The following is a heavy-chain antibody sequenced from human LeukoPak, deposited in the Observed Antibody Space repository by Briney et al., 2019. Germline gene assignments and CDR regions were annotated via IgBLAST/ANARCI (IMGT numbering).Heavy chain of an antibody. D-gene: IGHD3-16*01. CDR3: AREKIGTGTVLGKDYYYMDV. CDR1: GDSISSYY. V-gene: IGHV4-59*12. Sequence: PSETLSLTCTVSGDSISSYYWSWIRQPPGKGLEWIGYIYYSGSTNYNPSLKSRVTISVGTSKNQFSLKLSSVTAADTAMYYCAREKIGTGTVLGKDYYYMDVWGKGTTVTVSS. J-gene: IGHJ6*03. CDR2: IYYSGST.